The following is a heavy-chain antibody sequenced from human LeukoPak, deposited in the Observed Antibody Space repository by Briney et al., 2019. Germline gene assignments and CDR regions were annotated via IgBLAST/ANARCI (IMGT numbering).Heavy chain of an antibody. CDR2: INPNSGGT. CDR1: GYTFTGYY. J-gene: IGHJ6*02. V-gene: IGHV1-2*02. Sequence: ASVKVSCKASGYTFTGYYMHWVRQAPGQGFEWMGWINPNSGGTNYAQKFQGRVTMTRDTSISTAYMELSRLGSDDTAVYYCARVWAYCGGDCSTRSYGMDVWGQGTTVTVSS. CDR3: ARVWAYCGGDCSTRSYGMDV. D-gene: IGHD2-21*02.